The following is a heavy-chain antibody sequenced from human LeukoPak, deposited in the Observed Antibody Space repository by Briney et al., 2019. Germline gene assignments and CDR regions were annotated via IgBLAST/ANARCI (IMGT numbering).Heavy chain of an antibody. CDR1: GYTFTSYY. J-gene: IGHJ3*02. D-gene: IGHD3-22*01. V-gene: IGHV1-46*01. CDR2: INPSGGST. Sequence: ASVKVSCKASGYTFTSYYMRWVRQAPGQGLEWMGIINPSGGSTSYAQKFQGRVTMTRDMSTSTVYMELSSLRSEDTAVYYCARGLSASSGYYLALDAFDIWGQGAMVTVSS. CDR3: ARGLSASSGYYLALDAFDI.